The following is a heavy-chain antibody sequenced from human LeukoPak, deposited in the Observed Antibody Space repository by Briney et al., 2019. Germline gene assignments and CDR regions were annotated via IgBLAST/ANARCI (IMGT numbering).Heavy chain of an antibody. CDR1: GFTFSSYA. CDR3: ARDPKQQLVLDY. CDR2: ISGSGGST. D-gene: IGHD6-13*01. V-gene: IGHV3-23*01. J-gene: IGHJ4*02. Sequence: PGGSLRLSCAASGFTFSSYAMSWVRQAPGKGLEWVSAISGSGGSTYYADSVKGRFTISRDNPKNTLYLQMNSLRAEDTAVYYCARDPKQQLVLDYWGQGTLVTVSS.